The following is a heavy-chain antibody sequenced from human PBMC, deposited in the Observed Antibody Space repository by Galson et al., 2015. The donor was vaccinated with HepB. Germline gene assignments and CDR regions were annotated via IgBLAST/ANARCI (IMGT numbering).Heavy chain of an antibody. D-gene: IGHD6-19*01. CDR1: GDSVSSNSAA. CDR2: TYYRSKWYN. J-gene: IGHJ4*02. V-gene: IGHV6-1*01. CDR3: AREGMYSSGWYVGYFDY. Sequence: CAISGDSVSSNSAAWNWIRQSPPRGLEWLGRTYYRSKWYNDYAVSVKSRITINPDTSKNQFSLQLNSVTPEDTAVYYCAREGMYSSGWYVGYFDYWGQGTLVTVSS.